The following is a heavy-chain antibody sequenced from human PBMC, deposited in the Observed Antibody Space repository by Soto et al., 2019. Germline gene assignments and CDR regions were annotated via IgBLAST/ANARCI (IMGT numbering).Heavy chain of an antibody. V-gene: IGHV4-34*01. CDR1: GGYFSGYY. J-gene: IGHJ4*02. CDR3: ARLSDCSGGSCYSGYFDY. CDR2: INHSGST. D-gene: IGHD2-15*01. Sequence: SETLSLTSAVYGGYFSGYYWSWIRQPPGKGLEWIGEINHSGSTNYNPSLKSRVTISVDTSKNQFSLKLSSVTAADTAVYYCARLSDCSGGSCYSGYFDYWGQGTLVTVSS.